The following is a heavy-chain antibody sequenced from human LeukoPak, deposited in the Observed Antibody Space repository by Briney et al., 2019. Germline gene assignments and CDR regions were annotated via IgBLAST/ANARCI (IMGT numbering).Heavy chain of an antibody. Sequence: GGSLRLSCAASGFTFSSYSMNWVRQAPGKGLEWVSSISSSSSYIYYADSVKGRFTISRDNAKNSLYLQMNSLRAEDTAAYYCARDDSSDYRGWYAFDIWGQGTMVTVSS. CDR2: ISSSSSYI. CDR3: ARDDSSDYRGWYAFDI. CDR1: GFTFSSYS. J-gene: IGHJ3*02. V-gene: IGHV3-21*01. D-gene: IGHD3-22*01.